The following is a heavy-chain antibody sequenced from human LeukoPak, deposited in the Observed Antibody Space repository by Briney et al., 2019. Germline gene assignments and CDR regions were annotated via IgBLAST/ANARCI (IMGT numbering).Heavy chain of an antibody. CDR1: GFTFSRYT. CDR2: IRSKAYGGTT. CDR3: TRDRAYCGGDCHIAFDI. Sequence: TGGSLRLSCAASGFTFSRYTMNWVRQAPGKGLEWVGFIRSKAYGGTTEYAASVKGRFTISRDDSKSIAYLQMNSLKTEDTAVYYCTRDRAYCGGDCHIAFDIWGQGTMVTVSS. V-gene: IGHV3-49*04. J-gene: IGHJ3*02. D-gene: IGHD2-21*02.